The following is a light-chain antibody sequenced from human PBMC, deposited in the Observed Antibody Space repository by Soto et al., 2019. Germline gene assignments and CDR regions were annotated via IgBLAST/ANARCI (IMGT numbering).Light chain of an antibody. Sequence: DIQMTQSPSALCGAVGDRVTITCRASQTISSWLAWYQQKPGKAPKVLIYGASTLQSGVPSRFSGSGSGTDYTLTISSLQPEDFATYYCQQSYRTPTFGQGTQLENK. CDR1: QTISSW. CDR3: QQSYRTPT. V-gene: IGKV1-39*01. J-gene: IGKJ5*01. CDR2: GAS.